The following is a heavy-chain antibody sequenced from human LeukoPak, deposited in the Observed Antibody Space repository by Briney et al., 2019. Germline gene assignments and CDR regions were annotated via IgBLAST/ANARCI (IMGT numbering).Heavy chain of an antibody. CDR2: XXXXXGIA. CDR3: ARGAPGDYDFWSGYLFDY. CDR1: GGTFSSYT. D-gene: IGHD3-3*01. Sequence: GSSVKVSCKASGGTFSSYTISWVRQAPGQGLXXXXXXXXXXGIANYAQKFQGRVTITADKSTSTAYMELSSLRSEDTAVYYCARGAPGDYDFWSGYLFDYWGQGTLVTVSS. J-gene: IGHJ4*02. V-gene: IGHV1-69*02.